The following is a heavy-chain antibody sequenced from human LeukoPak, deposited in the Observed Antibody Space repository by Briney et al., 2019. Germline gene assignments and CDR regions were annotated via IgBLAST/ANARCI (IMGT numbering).Heavy chain of an antibody. Sequence: ASVKVSCKASGYTFTSYDINWVRQATGQGLEWMGWMNPNSGNTGYAQKSQGRVTMTRNTSISTAYMELSSLRSEDTAVYYCASGTTDIVVVPATLRNYYFDYWGQGTLVTVSS. D-gene: IGHD2-2*01. CDR3: ASGTTDIVVVPATLRNYYFDY. J-gene: IGHJ4*02. CDR2: MNPNSGNT. CDR1: GYTFTSYD. V-gene: IGHV1-8*01.